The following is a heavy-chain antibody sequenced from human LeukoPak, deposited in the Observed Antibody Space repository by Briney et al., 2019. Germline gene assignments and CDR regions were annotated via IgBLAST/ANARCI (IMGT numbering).Heavy chain of an antibody. CDR1: GFNFDDYG. CDR3: ARGSIAAAGT. D-gene: IGHD6-13*01. V-gene: IGHV3-20*04. Sequence: GVTVRLSCVASGFNFDDYGMSRVRQAPGKGLEWVSGFNWNGGSTGYADSVKGRFTISRDNAKNSLYLQMNSLRAEDTALYYCARGSIAAAGTWGQGTLVTVSS. CDR2: FNWNGGST. J-gene: IGHJ5*02.